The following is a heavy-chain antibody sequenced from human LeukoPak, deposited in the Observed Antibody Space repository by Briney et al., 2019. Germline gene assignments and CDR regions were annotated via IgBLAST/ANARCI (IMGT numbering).Heavy chain of an antibody. J-gene: IGHJ6*02. Sequence: GGSLRLSCAASGFTFSSYAMSWVRQAPGKGLEWVAVISYDGSNKYYADSVKGRFTISRDNSKNTLYLQMNSLRAEDTAVYYCARESGEYGMDVWGQGTTVTVSS. CDR3: ARESGEYGMDV. CDR2: ISYDGSNK. CDR1: GFTFSSYA. D-gene: IGHD1-26*01. V-gene: IGHV3-30*04.